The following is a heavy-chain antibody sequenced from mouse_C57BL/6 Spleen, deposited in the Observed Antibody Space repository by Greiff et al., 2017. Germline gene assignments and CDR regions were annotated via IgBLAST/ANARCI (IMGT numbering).Heavy chain of an antibody. CDR1: GFTFSDYG. CDR3: ARGYYGSSYVDYWYFDV. Sequence: EVKLVESGGGLVKPGGSLKLSCAASGFTFSDYGMHWVRPAPEKGLEWVAYISSGSSTIYYADTVKGRFTISRDNAKNTLFLQMTSLRSEDTAMYYCARGYYGSSYVDYWYFDVWGTGTTVTVSS. J-gene: IGHJ1*03. D-gene: IGHD1-1*01. V-gene: IGHV5-17*01. CDR2: ISSGSSTI.